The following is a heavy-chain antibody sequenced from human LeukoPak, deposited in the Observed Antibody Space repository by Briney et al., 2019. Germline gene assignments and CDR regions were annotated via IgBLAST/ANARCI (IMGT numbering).Heavy chain of an antibody. Sequence: SGGSLRLSCAASGFTFSSYGMHWVRQAPGKGLEWVAFIRYDGSNKYYADSVKGRFTISRDNSKNTLYLQMNSLRAEDAAVYYCAKALAYCGGDCYSGYYYYMDVWGKGTTVTVSS. V-gene: IGHV3-30*02. CDR3: AKALAYCGGDCYSGYYYYMDV. D-gene: IGHD2-21*02. J-gene: IGHJ6*03. CDR1: GFTFSSYG. CDR2: IRYDGSNK.